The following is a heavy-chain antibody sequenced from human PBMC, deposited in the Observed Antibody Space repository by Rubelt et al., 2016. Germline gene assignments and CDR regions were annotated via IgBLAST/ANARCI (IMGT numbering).Heavy chain of an antibody. CDR1: GGSISSSSYY. CDR2: IYYSGST. Sequence: QLQLQESGPGLVKPSETLSLTCTVSGGSISSSSYYWGWIRQPPGKGLEWIGSIYYSGSTYYNPSLKSRVTISGETSKNQFSLKRSSVTAADTAVEYCARGGVSSWYGFVGWFDPWGQGTLVTVSS. D-gene: IGHD6-13*01. V-gene: IGHV4-39*07. J-gene: IGHJ5*02. CDR3: ARGGVSSWYGFVGWFDP.